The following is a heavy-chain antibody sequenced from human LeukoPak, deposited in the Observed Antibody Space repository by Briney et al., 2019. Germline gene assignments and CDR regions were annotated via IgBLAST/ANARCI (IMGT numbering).Heavy chain of an antibody. Sequence: PGGSLRLSCAASGFTFSSYGMHWVRQAPGKGLEWVAVISYDGSNKYYADSVKGRFTISRDNSKNTLYLQMNSLRAEDTAVYYCAKVGLVWELLLAPGSWGQGTLVTVSS. V-gene: IGHV3-30*18. CDR1: GFTFSSYG. CDR2: ISYDGSNK. D-gene: IGHD1-26*01. J-gene: IGHJ4*02. CDR3: AKVGLVWELLLAPGS.